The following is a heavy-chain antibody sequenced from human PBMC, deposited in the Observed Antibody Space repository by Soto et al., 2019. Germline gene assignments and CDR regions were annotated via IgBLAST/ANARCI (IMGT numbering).Heavy chain of an antibody. CDR1: GDSIGGSGYF. V-gene: IGHV4-39*01. Sequence: QLQLQESGPGVVKASETLSLTCTVSGDSIGGSGYFWGWIHQPPGKGLEWIGSVFYGGGTQYNPSTQCNPSGKSRVTISVDTSKNHFSLILTSVTATDTAVYYCARQGISYCSGGACYGSWFDPWGQGTLVIVSS. CDR3: ARQGISYCSGGACYGSWFDP. D-gene: IGHD2-15*01. CDR2: VFYGGGT. J-gene: IGHJ5*02.